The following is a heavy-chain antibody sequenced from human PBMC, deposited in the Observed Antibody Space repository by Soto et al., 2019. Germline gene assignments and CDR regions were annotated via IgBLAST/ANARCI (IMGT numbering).Heavy chain of an antibody. D-gene: IGHD1-26*01. V-gene: IGHV1-2*02. CDR3: ARAGVGAALLGMEV. CDR1: GYTFTGYY. Sequence: GASVKVSCKASGYTFTGYYMHWVRQAPGQGLEWMGWINPNSGGTNYAQKFQGRVTMTRDTSISTAYMELSRLRSDDTAVYYCARAGVGAALLGMEVWGQGTTVTVSS. CDR2: INPNSGGT. J-gene: IGHJ6*02.